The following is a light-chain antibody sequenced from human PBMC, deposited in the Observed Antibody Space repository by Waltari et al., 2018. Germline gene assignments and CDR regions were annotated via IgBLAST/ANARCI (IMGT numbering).Light chain of an antibody. CDR1: QSVTNY. Sequence: DIVLTQSPAILSLSPGERASLSCRASQSVTNYLARYQQKPGQAPRLLIYDTSNRATGIPARFSGSGFGTDCTLTISSLEPEDFAVYYCQQRRNWPLTFGGGTKVEIK. CDR2: DTS. CDR3: QQRRNWPLT. J-gene: IGKJ4*01. V-gene: IGKV3-11*01.